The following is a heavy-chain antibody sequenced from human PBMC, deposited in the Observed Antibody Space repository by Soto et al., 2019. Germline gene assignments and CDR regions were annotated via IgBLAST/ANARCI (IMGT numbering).Heavy chain of an antibody. D-gene: IGHD1-26*01. CDR1: GFSLSTSGMC. V-gene: IGHV2-70*01. Sequence: SGPTLVNPTQTLTLTCSFSGFSLSTSGMCVSWIRQPPGKALEWLALIDSDEDKYYSTSLKTSPTISKDSAKNQVVLTMTNMDPVDTATYYCARVLCSGSYPGYLDYWGQGAQVTVSS. CDR3: ARVLCSGSYPGYLDY. CDR2: IDSDEDK. J-gene: IGHJ4*01.